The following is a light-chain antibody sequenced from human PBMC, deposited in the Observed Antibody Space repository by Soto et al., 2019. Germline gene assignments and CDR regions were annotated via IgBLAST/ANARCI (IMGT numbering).Light chain of an antibody. Sequence: DIQMTQSPSSLSASVGDRVTISCRASQSIRNYVSWYQQKPGTAPKLLIRAASTLQSGVPSRFSGSGSGPDFTLTISSLQIEDFATYFCQQTDSTPQTFGQGT. V-gene: IGKV1-39*01. CDR2: AAS. CDR3: QQTDSTPQT. CDR1: QSIRNY. J-gene: IGKJ1*01.